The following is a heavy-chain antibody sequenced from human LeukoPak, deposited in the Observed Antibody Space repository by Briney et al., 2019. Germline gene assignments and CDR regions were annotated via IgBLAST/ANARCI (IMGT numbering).Heavy chain of an antibody. CDR1: GFTVSSDY. CDR3: ARWIQLTGLIAEDGLDY. D-gene: IGHD5-18*01. J-gene: IGHJ4*02. V-gene: IGHV3-66*01. CDR2: IYSGGST. Sequence: PGGSLRLSCAASGFTVSSDYMSWVRQAPGKGLEWVSVIYSGGSTYYADFVKGRFTISRDNSKNTQYLQMNSLRAEDTAVYYCARWIQLTGLIAEDGLDYWGQETLVTVSS.